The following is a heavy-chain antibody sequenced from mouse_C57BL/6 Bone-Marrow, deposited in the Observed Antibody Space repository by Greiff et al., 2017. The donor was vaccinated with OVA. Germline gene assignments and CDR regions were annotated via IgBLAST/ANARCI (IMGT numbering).Heavy chain of an antibody. CDR3: ARQDNWDY. CDR1: GFTFSSYG. Sequence: EVQGVESGGDLVKPGGSLKLSCAASGFTFSSYGMSWVRQTPDKRLEWVATISSGGSYTYYPDSVKGRFTISRDNAKNTLYLQMSSLKSEDTAMYYCARQDNWDYWGQGTTLTVSS. J-gene: IGHJ2*01. V-gene: IGHV5-6*01. CDR2: ISSGGSYT. D-gene: IGHD4-1*01.